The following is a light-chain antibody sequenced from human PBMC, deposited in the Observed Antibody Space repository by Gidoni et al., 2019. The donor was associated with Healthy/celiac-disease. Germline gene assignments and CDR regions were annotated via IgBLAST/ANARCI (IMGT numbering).Light chain of an antibody. V-gene: IGLV6-57*04. CDR2: EDN. CDR3: QSYYSSNPHAV. J-gene: IGLJ7*01. Sequence: NFMLTQPHSVSESPGKKVTISCTRSSGSIARNYVQWYQQRPGSAPTTVIYEDNQRPTAGPDRFSVSIDSSSNSASLTISGLKTEDAADYYGQSYYSSNPHAVFGGVTQLTVL. CDR1: SGSIARNY.